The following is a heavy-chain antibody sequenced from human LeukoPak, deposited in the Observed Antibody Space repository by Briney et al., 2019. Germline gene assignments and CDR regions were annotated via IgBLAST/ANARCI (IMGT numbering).Heavy chain of an antibody. Sequence: PGGSLRLSCAASGFTFSSYAMSRVRQAPGKGLEWVSATSGSGGSTYYADSVMGRFTISRDNSKNTLYLQMNSLRAEDTAVYYCAKEDRNYYGSGSYYNVGAFDIWGQGTMVTVSS. CDR3: AKEDRNYYGSGSYYNVGAFDI. V-gene: IGHV3-23*01. J-gene: IGHJ3*02. CDR2: TSGSGGST. D-gene: IGHD3-10*01. CDR1: GFTFSSYA.